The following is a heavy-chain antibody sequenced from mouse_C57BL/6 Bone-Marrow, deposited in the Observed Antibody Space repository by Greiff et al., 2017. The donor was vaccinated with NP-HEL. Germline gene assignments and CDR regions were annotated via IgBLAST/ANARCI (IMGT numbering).Heavy chain of an antibody. V-gene: IGHV3-6*01. J-gene: IGHJ3*01. CDR3: ARGDYGSSPSFAY. Sequence: EVKVEESGPGLVKPSQSLSLTCSVTGYSITSGYYWNWIRQFPGNKLEWMGYISYDGSNNYNPSLKNRISITRDTSKNQFFLKLNSVTTEDTATYYCARGDYGSSPSFAYWGQGTLVTVSA. D-gene: IGHD1-1*01. CDR1: GYSITSGYY. CDR2: ISYDGSN.